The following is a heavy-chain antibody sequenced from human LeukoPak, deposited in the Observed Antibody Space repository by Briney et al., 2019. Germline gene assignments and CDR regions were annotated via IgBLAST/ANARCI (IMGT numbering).Heavy chain of an antibody. J-gene: IGHJ4*02. CDR1: GGTFSSYA. CDR3: ASGPHDSSGYWVYYFDY. Sequence: GASVKVSCKASGGTFSSYAISWVRQAPGQGLEWMGGIIPIFGTANYAQKFQGRVTITADKSTSTAYMELSSLRSEDTAVYYCASGPHDSSGYWVYYFDYWGQGTLVTVPS. CDR2: IIPIFGTA. V-gene: IGHV1-69*06. D-gene: IGHD3-22*01.